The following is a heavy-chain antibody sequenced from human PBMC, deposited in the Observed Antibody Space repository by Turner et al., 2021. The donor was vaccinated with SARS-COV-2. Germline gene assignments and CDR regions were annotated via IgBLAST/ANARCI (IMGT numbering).Heavy chain of an antibody. D-gene: IGHD6-19*01. CDR1: GFTISSYA. J-gene: IGHJ2*01. CDR2: ICVSGGNT. Sequence: EVQLLGSGGGLLQPGGCLRLPSAAAGFTISSYAMSWVRQAPGKGVDWVSAICVSGGNTYNANSVKGRFTISRDNSKNTLYLQMNSMRAENTAVYYCAKDQGIAVAGTWEYFDLWGRGTLVTVSS. CDR3: AKDQGIAVAGTWEYFDL. V-gene: IGHV3-23*01.